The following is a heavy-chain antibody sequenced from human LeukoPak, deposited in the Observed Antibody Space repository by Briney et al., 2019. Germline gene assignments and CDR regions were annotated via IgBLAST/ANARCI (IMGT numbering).Heavy chain of an antibody. J-gene: IGHJ4*02. CDR1: GFTLSDYS. CDR2: IDSSSSYI. Sequence: AGGSLRLSCAASGFTLSDYSMTWVRQAPGKGLEWVSSIDSSSSYIFYADSMKGRFTVSRDNAKNSLYLQMDRLRAEDTAMYFCAKGNVLGGRGFDYWGQGTLVTVSS. V-gene: IGHV3-21*06. CDR3: AKGNVLGGRGFDY. D-gene: IGHD3-10*02.